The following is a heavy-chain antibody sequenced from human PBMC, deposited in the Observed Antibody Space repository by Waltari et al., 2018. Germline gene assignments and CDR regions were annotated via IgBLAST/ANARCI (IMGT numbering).Heavy chain of an antibody. CDR3: VKDGDYSLPAYDAFDI. CDR2: IRYDGTTA. D-gene: IGHD4-17*01. CDR1: GLALSNFA. Sequence: QVQLVESGGGVVQPGGSLRLSGAAAGLALSNFAIHWVRQSPARGLGWGACIRYDGTTAYYAEPVLGRFTVSRDNSDNTSHLQMNSLRPEDTAVYYCVKDGDYSLPAYDAFDIWGPGTMVSVSS. J-gene: IGHJ3*02. V-gene: IGHV3-30*02.